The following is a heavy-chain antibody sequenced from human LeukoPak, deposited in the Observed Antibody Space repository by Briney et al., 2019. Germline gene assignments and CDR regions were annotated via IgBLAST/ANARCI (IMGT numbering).Heavy chain of an antibody. CDR3: ARERIAAAGTPYYYYYMDV. J-gene: IGHJ6*03. Sequence: ASVKVSCKAPGYTFTSYDINWVRQAPGQGLEWMGIINPSGGSTSYAQKFQGRVTMTRDTSTSTVYMELSSLRSEDTAVYYCARERIAAAGTPYYYYYMDVWGKGTTVTISS. CDR2: INPSGGST. CDR1: GYTFTSYD. V-gene: IGHV1-46*01. D-gene: IGHD6-13*01.